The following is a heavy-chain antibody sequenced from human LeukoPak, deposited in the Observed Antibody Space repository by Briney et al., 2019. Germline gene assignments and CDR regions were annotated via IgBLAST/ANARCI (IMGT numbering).Heavy chain of an antibody. J-gene: IGHJ4*02. CDR3: ARGAYDSSAYYYSYFDY. V-gene: IGHV4-30-4*01. CDR2: IYCSGGT. D-gene: IGHD3-22*01. CDR1: GGSISSGDYY. Sequence: SETLSLTCTVPGGSISSGDYYWSWIRQPPGKGLEWIGYIYCSGGTYYNPSLKSRVTMSVDTSKDQFSLKLSSVTAADTAVYYCARGAYDSSAYYYSYFDYWGQGTLVTVSS.